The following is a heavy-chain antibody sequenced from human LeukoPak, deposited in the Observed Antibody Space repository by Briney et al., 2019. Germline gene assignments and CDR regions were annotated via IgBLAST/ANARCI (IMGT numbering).Heavy chain of an antibody. D-gene: IGHD6-19*01. CDR3: AKSDGHGTGYGFHI. CDR1: GFTFNDYA. J-gene: IGHJ3*02. Sequence: PGGSLRLSCAASGFTFNDYAMYWVRQSPGRGLEWVALIRDDGSDTYHADSVKGRFTISRDNSKNTVFLRMNSLRGEDSAIYYCAKSDGHGTGYGFHIRGQGTMVTVSS. CDR2: IRDDGSDT. V-gene: IGHV3-30*02.